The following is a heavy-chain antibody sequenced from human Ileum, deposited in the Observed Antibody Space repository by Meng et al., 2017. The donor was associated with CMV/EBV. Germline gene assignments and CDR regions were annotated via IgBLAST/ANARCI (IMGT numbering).Heavy chain of an antibody. CDR2: ISGSGSTI. CDR3: ARDSSSSRSYNWFDS. Sequence: GGSLRLSCAASGFTFSSYAMSWVRQAPGKGLEWVSAISGSGSTIYYADSVKGRFTISRDNAKNSLYLQMSSLRAEDTAVYYCARDSSSSRSYNWFDSWGQGTLVTVSS. CDR1: GFTFSSYA. V-gene: IGHV3-48*03. J-gene: IGHJ5*01. D-gene: IGHD6-6*01.